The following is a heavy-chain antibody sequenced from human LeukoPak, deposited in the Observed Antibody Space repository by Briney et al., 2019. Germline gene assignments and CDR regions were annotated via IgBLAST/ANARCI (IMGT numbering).Heavy chain of an antibody. CDR1: GGSISTTTYY. J-gene: IGHJ6*02. CDR3: ARAKIAAAGNYYGMDV. D-gene: IGHD6-13*01. V-gene: IGHV4-39*07. Sequence: PSETLSLTCTVSGGSISTTTYYWGWIRQPPGKGLEWIGSISYSGSTYYNPSLKSRVTISLDTSKNQFSLKLSSVTAADTAVYYCARAKIAAAGNYYGMDVWGQGTTVTVSS. CDR2: ISYSGST.